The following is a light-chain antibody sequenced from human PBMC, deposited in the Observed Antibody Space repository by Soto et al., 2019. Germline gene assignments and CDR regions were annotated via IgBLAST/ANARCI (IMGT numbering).Light chain of an antibody. J-gene: IGLJ2*01. V-gene: IGLV1-47*01. Sequence: QSVLTQPPSASGTPGQRVTISCSGSSSNIGSNYVYWYQQLPGTAPKLLIYRNNQRPSGVPDRFSGSKSGTSASLAISGLRSEDEDDYYCAAWDDSLVFGGGTKLTVL. CDR2: RNN. CDR3: AAWDDSLV. CDR1: SSNIGSNY.